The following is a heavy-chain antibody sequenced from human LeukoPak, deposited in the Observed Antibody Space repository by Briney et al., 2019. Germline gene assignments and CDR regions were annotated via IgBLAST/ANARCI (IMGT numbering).Heavy chain of an antibody. D-gene: IGHD6-19*01. V-gene: IGHV3-30*04. Sequence: PGGSLRLSCAASGFTFSSYAMHWVRQAPGKGLEWVAVISYDGSNKYYADSVKGRFTISRDNSKNTLYLQMNSLRAEDTAVYYCVRSRWLVRTVIDYWGQGTLVTVSS. CDR1: GFTFSSYA. J-gene: IGHJ4*02. CDR2: ISYDGSNK. CDR3: VRSRWLVRTVIDY.